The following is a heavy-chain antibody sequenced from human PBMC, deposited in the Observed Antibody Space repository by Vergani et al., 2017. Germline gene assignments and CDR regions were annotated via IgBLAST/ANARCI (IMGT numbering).Heavy chain of an antibody. CDR1: GFTFSGSA. V-gene: IGHV3-73*02. J-gene: IGHJ4*02. Sequence: EVQLVESGGGLVQPGGSLKLSCAASGFTFSGSAMHWVRQASGKGLEWVGRIRSKANSYATAYAAAVTGRFTISRDDSKNTAYLQMNSLKTEDTAVYYCTRLDGGNSPDDYWGQGTLVTVSS. CDR2: IRSKANSYAT. CDR3: TRLDGGNSPDDY. D-gene: IGHD4-23*01.